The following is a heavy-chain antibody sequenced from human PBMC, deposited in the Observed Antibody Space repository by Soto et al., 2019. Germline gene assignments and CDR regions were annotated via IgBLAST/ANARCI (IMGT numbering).Heavy chain of an antibody. CDR1: GGSISSSNW. Sequence: PSETLSLTCAVSGGSISSSNWWSWVRQPPGKGLEWIGEIYHSGSTNYNPSLKSRVTISVDKSKNQFSLKLSSVTAADTAVYYCARGETKYYYDSSGYYLYWFDPWGQGTLVTVSS. CDR2: IYHSGST. J-gene: IGHJ5*02. V-gene: IGHV4-4*02. D-gene: IGHD3-22*01. CDR3: ARGETKYYYDSSGYYLYWFDP.